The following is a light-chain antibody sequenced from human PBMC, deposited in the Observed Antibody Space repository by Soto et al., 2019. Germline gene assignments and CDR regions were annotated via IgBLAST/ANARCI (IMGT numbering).Light chain of an antibody. CDR2: NVS. CDR3: TSSTSGSLYV. J-gene: IGLJ1*01. V-gene: IGLV2-14*01. Sequence: QSALTQPASVSGSPGQSITISCTGTSNDVGGYNHVSWYQQYPGKVPKLLIYNVSNRPSGVSDRFSGSKSGNTASLTISGLQAEDESDYFCTSSTSGSLYVSGSGTKVTVL. CDR1: SNDVGGYNH.